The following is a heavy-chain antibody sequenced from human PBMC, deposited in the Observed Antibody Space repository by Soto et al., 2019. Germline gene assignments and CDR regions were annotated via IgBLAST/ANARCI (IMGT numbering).Heavy chain of an antibody. CDR2: INAGNVNT. V-gene: IGHV1-3*01. J-gene: IGHJ1*01. CDR3: AREVGYCTVGSCYTYFHH. CDR1: GYTFASYT. D-gene: IGHD2-15*01. Sequence: QVQLVQSGAEVKKPGASVKVSCKASGYTFASYTMHWVRQAPGQRLEWMGWINAGNVNTKYSQKFQGRITMTRDTAASTPHMQLSSLRSEDTAVYYCAREVGYCTVGSCYTYFHHWGQGSLVTVSS.